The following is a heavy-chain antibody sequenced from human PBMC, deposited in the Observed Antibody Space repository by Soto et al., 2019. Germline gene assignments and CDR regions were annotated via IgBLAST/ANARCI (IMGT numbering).Heavy chain of an antibody. CDR1: GFTFSDCA. D-gene: IGHD3-22*01. J-gene: IGHJ4*02. CDR2: IRGGGGNT. CDR3: AKGYDSSGHHFDY. Sequence: GGSLRLSCAASGFTFSDCAMNWVRQAPGKGLEWVSGIRGGGGNTYYADSVKGRFTISRDNSKNTVYLQMNSLRAEDTAVYHCAKGYDSSGHHFDYWGQGTPVTVSS. V-gene: IGHV3-23*01.